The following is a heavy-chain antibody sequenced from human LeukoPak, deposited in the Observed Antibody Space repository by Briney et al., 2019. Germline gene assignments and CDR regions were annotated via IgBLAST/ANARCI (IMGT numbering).Heavy chain of an antibody. D-gene: IGHD6-19*01. J-gene: IGHJ4*02. Sequence: PGGSLRLSCAASGFTFSDYYMSWIRQAPGKGLEWVSYITSGGTKYYADSVKGRFTISRDNSKNTLYLQMNSLRADDTAVYHCAKDHYTSGWPGTIDYWGQGNLVTVSS. V-gene: IGHV3-11*01. CDR1: GFTFSDYY. CDR2: ITSGGTK. CDR3: AKDHYTSGWPGTIDY.